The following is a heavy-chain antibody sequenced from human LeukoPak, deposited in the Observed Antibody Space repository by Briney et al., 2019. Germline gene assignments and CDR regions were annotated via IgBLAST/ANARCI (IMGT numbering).Heavy chain of an antibody. D-gene: IGHD6-19*01. V-gene: IGHV1-2*02. J-gene: IGHJ4*02. CDR2: INPNSGDT. Sequence: ASVKVSCKASGYTFTDYYIHWVRRAPGQGLEWMGWINPNSGDTNYAQKFQGRVTMSRDTSISTAYMELSRLRSDDTAVYYCARGVGSSGLLNSWGQGTLVTVSS. CDR1: GYTFTDYY. CDR3: ARGVGSSGLLNS.